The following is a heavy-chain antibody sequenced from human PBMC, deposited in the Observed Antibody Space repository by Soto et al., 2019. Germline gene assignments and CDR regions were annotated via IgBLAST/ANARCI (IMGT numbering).Heavy chain of an antibody. J-gene: IGHJ4*02. D-gene: IGHD2-2*01. CDR1: GGSITNTNW. V-gene: IGHV4-4*02. Sequence: QVQLQESGPGLVRPSGTLSLTCTVSGGSITNTNWWSWVRQPPGKGLEWLGAIFHAGSTNYNPSLKIRITMSADKSENRFSLNLTSVTAADTAVYYCARTRQHCSATTCYEFYFDYWGQGTLVTVSS. CDR3: ARTRQHCSATTCYEFYFDY. CDR2: IFHAGST.